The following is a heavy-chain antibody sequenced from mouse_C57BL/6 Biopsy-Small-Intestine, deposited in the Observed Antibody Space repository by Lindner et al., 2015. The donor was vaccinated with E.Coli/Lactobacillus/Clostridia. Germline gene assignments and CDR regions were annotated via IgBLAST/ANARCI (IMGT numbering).Heavy chain of an antibody. Sequence: VQLQESGAELMKPGASVKLSCKATGYTFTGYWIEWVKQRPGHGLEWIGELLPGSGSSNYNEKFKGKATFTADTSSNTAYMQVSSLTTEDSAIYYRAREGDYDYDVVDYWGQGTTLTVSS. D-gene: IGHD2-4*01. CDR1: GYTFTGYW. CDR3: AREGDYDYDVVDY. V-gene: IGHV1-9*01. J-gene: IGHJ2*01. CDR2: LLPGSGSS.